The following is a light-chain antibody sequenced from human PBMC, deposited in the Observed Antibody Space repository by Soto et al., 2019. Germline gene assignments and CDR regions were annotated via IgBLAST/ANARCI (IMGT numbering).Light chain of an antibody. CDR1: QSLLHSNGYNY. Sequence: DIVMTQSPLSLPVTPGEPASISCRSSQSLLHSNGYNYLDWYLQKPGQSPQLLIFLGSTRASGVPDRFSGSGSGTAFTLKITRVAAGDVGVYSRMQGLQSPQTFGQGTKVDIK. J-gene: IGKJ1*01. CDR2: LGS. CDR3: MQGLQSPQT. V-gene: IGKV2-28*01.